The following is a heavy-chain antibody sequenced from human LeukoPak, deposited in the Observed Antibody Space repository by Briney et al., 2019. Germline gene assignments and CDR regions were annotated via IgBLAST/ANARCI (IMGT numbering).Heavy chain of an antibody. Sequence: GGSVRLSCAASGFTFSSYAMNWVRQAPGKGLEWVSAISGSGGSTHYADSVKGRFTISRDDSKNTLYLQMNSLRAEDTAVYYCAKGYSSGWYFFDNWGQGILVTVSS. V-gene: IGHV3-23*01. CDR1: GFTFSSYA. D-gene: IGHD6-19*01. CDR3: AKGYSSGWYFFDN. CDR2: ISGSGGST. J-gene: IGHJ4*02.